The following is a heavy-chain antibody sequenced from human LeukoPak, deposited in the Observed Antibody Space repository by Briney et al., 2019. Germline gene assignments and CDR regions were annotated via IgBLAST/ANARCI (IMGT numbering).Heavy chain of an antibody. CDR2: ISGSGDST. Sequence: GGSLRLSCAASGFTFSYYAMTWVRQAPGKGLEWVSTISGSGDSTYYADSVKGRFTISRDNSKNTLFLQMNSLRADDTAVYYCARDRDYYDSSGYFPLDYWGQGTLVTVSS. J-gene: IGHJ4*02. CDR1: GFTFSYYA. CDR3: ARDRDYYDSSGYFPLDY. D-gene: IGHD3-22*01. V-gene: IGHV3-23*01.